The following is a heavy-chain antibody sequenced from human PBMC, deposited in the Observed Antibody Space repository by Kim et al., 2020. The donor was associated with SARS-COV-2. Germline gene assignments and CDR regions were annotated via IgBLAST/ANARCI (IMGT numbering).Heavy chain of an antibody. Sequence: GGSLRLSFAASGFTFSSYAMHWVRQAPGKGLEWVAVISYDGSNKYYADSVKGRFTISRDNSKNTLYLQMNSLRAEDTAVYYCARDRGSFYQTHAYYYYGMDVWGQGTTVTVSS. CDR3: ARDRGSFYQTHAYYYYGMDV. CDR2: ISYDGSNK. D-gene: IGHD2-2*01. V-gene: IGHV3-30-3*01. CDR1: GFTFSSYA. J-gene: IGHJ6*02.